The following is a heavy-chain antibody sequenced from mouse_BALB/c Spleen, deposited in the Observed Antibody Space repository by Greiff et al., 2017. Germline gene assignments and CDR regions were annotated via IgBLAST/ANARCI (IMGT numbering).Heavy chain of an antibody. CDR1: GFDFSRYW. D-gene: IGHD2-5*01. V-gene: IGHV4-1*02. J-gene: IGHJ4*01. CDR2: INPDSSTI. CDR3: ARPSYYRNRYYAMDY. Sequence: EVKLMESGGGLVQPGGSLKLSCAASGFDFSRYWMSWVRQAPGKGLEWIGEINPDSSTINYTPSLKDKFIISRDNAKNTLYLQMSKVRSEDTALYYCARPSYYRNRYYAMDYWGQGTSVTVSS.